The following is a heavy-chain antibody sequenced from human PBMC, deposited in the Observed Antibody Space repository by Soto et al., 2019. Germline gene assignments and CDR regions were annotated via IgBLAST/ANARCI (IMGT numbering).Heavy chain of an antibody. CDR2: INPSGGST. Sequence: GASVKVSCKAAGYTFTSYYMHLVRQAPGQGLEWMGIINPSGGSTSYAQKFQGRVTMTRDTSTSTVYMELSSLRSEDTAVYYCARTLGYNWNEPMALNAFDIWGQGTMVTVSS. J-gene: IGHJ3*02. D-gene: IGHD1-1*01. CDR1: GYTFTSYY. V-gene: IGHV1-46*01. CDR3: ARTLGYNWNEPMALNAFDI.